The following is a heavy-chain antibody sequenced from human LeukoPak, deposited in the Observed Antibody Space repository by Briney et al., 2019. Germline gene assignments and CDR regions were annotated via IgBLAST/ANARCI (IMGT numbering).Heavy chain of an antibody. CDR3: AREGIAAAGRRFDP. CDR2: IIPIFGTA. J-gene: IGHJ5*02. CDR1: GGTFSSYA. V-gene: IGHV1-69*13. Sequence: SVKVSCKASGGTFSSYAISWVRQAPGQGLEWMGGIIPIFGTANYAQKSQGRVTITADESTSTAYMELSSLRSEDTAVYYCAREGIAAAGRRFDPWGQGTLVTVSS. D-gene: IGHD6-13*01.